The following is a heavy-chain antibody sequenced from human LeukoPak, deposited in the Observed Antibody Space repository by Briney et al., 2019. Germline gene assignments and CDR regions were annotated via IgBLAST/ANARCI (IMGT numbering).Heavy chain of an antibody. CDR3: ATETNGRHYDY. D-gene: IGHD1-14*01. CDR1: GLTFSTSG. V-gene: IGHV3-21*06. J-gene: IGHJ4*02. CDR2: IGPPGSDR. Sequence: VKPGGSLRLSCTASGLTFSTSGFNWVRQAPGKGLEWVASIGPPGSDRYHADSIKGRFTISRDNANNFLYLQMNSLRAEDTAVYYCATETNGRHYDYWGQGTLLTVSS.